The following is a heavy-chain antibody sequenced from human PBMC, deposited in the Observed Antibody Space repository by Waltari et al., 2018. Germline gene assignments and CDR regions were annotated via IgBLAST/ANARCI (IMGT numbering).Heavy chain of an antibody. CDR2: IYWDDAK. Sequence: QSTLKESGPTLVKPTQTLTLTCPVTGFSVSTRGEGVGWIRQSPGKALESLALIYWDDAKRYSPSLSSRLTITKDTSKNQVVLTMTNMDPVDTATYYCAQASYSRFEGGSRRQLNWFGPWGQGTLVTVSS. CDR3: AQASYSRFEGGSRRQLNWFGP. J-gene: IGHJ5*02. CDR1: GFSVSTRGEG. V-gene: IGHV2-5*02. D-gene: IGHD5-12*01.